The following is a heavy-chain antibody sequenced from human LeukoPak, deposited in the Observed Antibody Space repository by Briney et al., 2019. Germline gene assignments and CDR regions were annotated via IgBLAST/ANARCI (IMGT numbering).Heavy chain of an antibody. J-gene: IGHJ3*02. Sequence: GGSLRLSCAASGFTVSSNYMSWVRQAPGKGLEWVSVIYSGGSTYYADSVKGRFTISRDNSKNTVYLQMNSLRAEDTDVYYCARELREHGVFDIWGQGTMVTVSS. CDR1: GFTVSSNY. V-gene: IGHV3-53*05. CDR2: IYSGGST. CDR3: ARELREHGVFDI. D-gene: IGHD1-26*01.